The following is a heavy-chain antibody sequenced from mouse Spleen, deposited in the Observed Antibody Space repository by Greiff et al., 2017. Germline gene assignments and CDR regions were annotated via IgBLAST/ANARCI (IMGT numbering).Heavy chain of an antibody. V-gene: IGHV1-7*01. CDR2: INPSSGYT. D-gene: IGHD3-3*01. CDR3: ARERDEAWFAY. Sequence: QVHVKQSGAELAKPGASVKLSCKASGYTFTSYWMHWVKQRPGQGLEWIGYINPSSGYTKYNQKFKDKATLTADKSSSTAYMQLSSLTYEDSAVYYCARERDEAWFAYWGQGTLVTVSA. CDR1: GYTFTSYW. J-gene: IGHJ3*01.